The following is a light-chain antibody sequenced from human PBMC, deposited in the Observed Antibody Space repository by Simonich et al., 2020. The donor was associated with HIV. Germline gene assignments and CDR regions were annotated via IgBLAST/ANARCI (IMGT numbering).Light chain of an antibody. J-gene: IGLJ2*01. CDR1: SSDVGGYNY. V-gene: IGLV2-14*03. CDR2: DVS. Sequence: QSALTQPASVSGSPGQSITISCTGTSSDVGGYNYVSWYQHHPGKAPKVMIYDVSKRPSGVSNRFSASKSGNTASLTISGLQAEDEADYYCSSYAGSNNLVFGGGTKLTVL. CDR3: SSYAGSNNLV.